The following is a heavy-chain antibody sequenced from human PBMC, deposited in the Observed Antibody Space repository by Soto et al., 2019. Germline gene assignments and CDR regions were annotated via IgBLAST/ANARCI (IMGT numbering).Heavy chain of an antibody. J-gene: IGHJ4*02. V-gene: IGHV4-39*01. D-gene: IGHD4-4*01. Sequence: SETLSLTCTVSGGSISSSSYYWGWIRQPPGKGLEWIGSIYYSGSTYYNPSLKSRVTISVDTSKNQFSLKLSSVTAADTAVYYCARGSVTTPSSFEYWGQGTLVTVSS. CDR1: GGSISSSSYY. CDR2: IYYSGST. CDR3: ARGSVTTPSSFEY.